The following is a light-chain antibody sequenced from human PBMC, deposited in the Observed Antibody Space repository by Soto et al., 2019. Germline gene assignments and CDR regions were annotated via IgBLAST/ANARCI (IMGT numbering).Light chain of an antibody. CDR2: GAS. Sequence: ELVMTQSPATLSVSPGERATLSCRASQSVSSNLAWYQQKTGQAPRLLIYGASTRATGIPARFSGSGSGTEFTLTISGLQSEDFAVYYCQQYNNWPPWTFGQGTKVEIK. CDR1: QSVSSN. CDR3: QQYNNWPPWT. V-gene: IGKV3-15*01. J-gene: IGKJ1*01.